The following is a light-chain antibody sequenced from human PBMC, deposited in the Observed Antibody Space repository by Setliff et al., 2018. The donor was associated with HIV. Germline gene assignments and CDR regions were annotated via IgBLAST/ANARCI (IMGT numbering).Light chain of an antibody. CDR2: DVS. Sequence: QSALTQPAPVSGSPGQSITISCTGTSSDVGNYNYVSWYQQHPGKAPKLMIYDVSKRPSGVSNRFSGSKSGNTASLTISGLQAEDEADYYCSSYTGSSTFVFGTGTKGTVL. CDR1: SSDVGNYNY. CDR3: SSYTGSSTFV. V-gene: IGLV2-14*01. J-gene: IGLJ1*01.